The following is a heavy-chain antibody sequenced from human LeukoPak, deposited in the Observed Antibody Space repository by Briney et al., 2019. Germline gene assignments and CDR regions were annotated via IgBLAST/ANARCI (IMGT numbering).Heavy chain of an antibody. CDR3: ARDYDILTGYFRGGFDY. CDR2: ITSSSSDT. V-gene: IGHV3-11*05. CDR1: GFTFSDYY. J-gene: IGHJ4*02. D-gene: IGHD3-9*01. Sequence: GGSLRLSCAASGFTFSDYYMSWIRQAPGKGLEWISYITSSSSDTNYADSVKGRFTISRDNAKKSLYLQMNSLRAEDTAVYYCARDYDILTGYFRGGFDYWGQGTLVAVSS.